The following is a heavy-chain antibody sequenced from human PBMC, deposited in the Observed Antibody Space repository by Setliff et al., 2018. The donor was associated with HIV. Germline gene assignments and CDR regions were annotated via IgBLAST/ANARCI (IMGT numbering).Heavy chain of an antibody. J-gene: IGHJ4*02. CDR2: MYYTESP. D-gene: IGHD3-16*01. Sequence: SETLSLTCRVSGGYVSDSSYYWGWIRQAPGKGLEWIGSMYYTESPYYNPSFINRVTISIDTSKNQFSLSLRSVTAADSAVYYCARQGFGPLGVHQFDSWGQGTLVTVSS. CDR1: GGYVSDSSYY. V-gene: IGHV4-39*01. CDR3: ARQGFGPLGVHQFDS.